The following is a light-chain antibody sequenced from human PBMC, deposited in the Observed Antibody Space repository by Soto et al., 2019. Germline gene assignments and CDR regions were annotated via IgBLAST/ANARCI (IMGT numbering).Light chain of an antibody. CDR2: DAS. CDR3: HQYNTYPWT. Sequence: DIQMTQSPSTLSASVGDRVTIACRASQSVNTWLAWYQQKPGKAPRLLIYDASTLESGVPSRFGGSGSGTEFAHTISSLQPDDFTTYYCHQYNTYPWTFGQGTKVEIK. CDR1: QSVNTW. V-gene: IGKV1-5*01. J-gene: IGKJ1*01.